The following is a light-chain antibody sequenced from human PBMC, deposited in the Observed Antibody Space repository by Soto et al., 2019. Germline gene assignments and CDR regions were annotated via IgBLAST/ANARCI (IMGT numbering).Light chain of an antibody. J-gene: IGLJ1*01. V-gene: IGLV2-11*01. CDR2: DVS. CDR3: CSYAVTFYV. CDR1: SIDVGGSNY. Sequence: QSAVIQPRSESGYPGQSTTISRTVPSIDVGGSNYVSWYQQHPGKAPKLMIYDVSERTSGVPDRFSGSKSGNAASLTISGLQAEDEADYYCCSYAVTFYVFGTGTMVTVL.